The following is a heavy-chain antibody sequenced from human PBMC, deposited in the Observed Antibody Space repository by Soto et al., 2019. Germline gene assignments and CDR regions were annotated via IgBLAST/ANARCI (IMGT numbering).Heavy chain of an antibody. Sequence: PSETLSLTCTVSGGSLSSYYWSWIRQPPGKGLEWIGYIYYTGGTNYNPSFKSRVTISLDTSKNQFSLRLSSVTAADTAVYYCARGFCSDGSCYWLDPWGQGSLVTVSS. CDR2: IYYTGGT. D-gene: IGHD2-15*01. CDR3: ARGFCSDGSCYWLDP. V-gene: IGHV4-59*01. J-gene: IGHJ5*02. CDR1: GGSLSSYY.